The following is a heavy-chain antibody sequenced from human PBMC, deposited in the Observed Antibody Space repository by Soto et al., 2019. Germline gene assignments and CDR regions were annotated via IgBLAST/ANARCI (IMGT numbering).Heavy chain of an antibody. CDR1: GGSISSGSYY. D-gene: IGHD3-22*01. J-gene: IGHJ5*02. V-gene: IGHV4-31*03. CDR3: AREDRNYYDSSGYYH. Sequence: LSLTCTVSGGSISSGSYYWSWIRQHPGKGLEWIGYIHSSGSTYYNPSLKSRVTISVDTSKTQFSLKLSSVTAADTAVYYCAREDRNYYDSSGYYHWGQGTLVTVSS. CDR2: IHSSGST.